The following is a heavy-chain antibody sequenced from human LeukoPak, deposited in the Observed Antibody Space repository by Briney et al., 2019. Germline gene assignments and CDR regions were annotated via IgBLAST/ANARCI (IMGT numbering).Heavy chain of an antibody. CDR1: GFTFSSYA. CDR3: ARVDSGWYYFDY. D-gene: IGHD6-19*01. CDR2: ISGSGGST. Sequence: GGSLRLSCAASGFTFSSYAMSWVRQAPGKGLEWVSAISGSGGSTYYADSVKGRFTISRDNSKNTLYLQMNSLRAEDTAVYYCARVDSGWYYFDYWGQGTLVTVSS. V-gene: IGHV3-23*01. J-gene: IGHJ4*02.